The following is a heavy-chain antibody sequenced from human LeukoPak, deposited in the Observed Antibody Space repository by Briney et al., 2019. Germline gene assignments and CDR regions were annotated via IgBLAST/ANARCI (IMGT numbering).Heavy chain of an antibody. CDR2: ISGSGGST. V-gene: IGHV3-23*01. CDR3: AKMTRTGIAAAGGFDY. D-gene: IGHD6-13*01. CDR1: GFTFSSYA. Sequence: GALRLSCAASGFTFSSYAMSWVRQAPGKGLEWVSAISGSGGSTYYADSVKGRFTISRDNSKNTLYLQMNSLRAEDTAVYYCAKMTRTGIAAAGGFDYWGQGTLVTVSS. J-gene: IGHJ4*02.